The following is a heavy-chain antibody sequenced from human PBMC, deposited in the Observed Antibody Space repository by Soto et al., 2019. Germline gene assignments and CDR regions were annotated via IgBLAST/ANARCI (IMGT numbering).Heavy chain of an antibody. V-gene: IGHV3-30*18. J-gene: IGHJ6*03. D-gene: IGHD3-10*01. CDR2: ISYDGSNK. CDR1: GFTFSSYG. CDR3: AKPVGSGSYYYYYMDV. Sequence: GGSLRLSCAASGFTFSSYGMHWVRQAPGKGLEWVAVISYDGSNKYYADSVKGRFTISRDNSKNTLYLQMNSLRAEDTAVYYCAKPVGSGSYYYYYMDVWGKGTTVTVSS.